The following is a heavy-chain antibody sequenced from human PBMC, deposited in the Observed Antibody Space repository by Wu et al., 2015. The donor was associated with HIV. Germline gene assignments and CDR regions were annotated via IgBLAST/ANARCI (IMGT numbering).Heavy chain of an antibody. CDR1: GDGFTSYA. Sequence: QAQLVQSGAEVKKPGSSVKVACKASGDGFTSYAVSWVRQAPGQGLEWMGGINPLFGTTKHVQRFQDRVTFSTDESKNTVYMELSSLRNEDTAVYYCARNTDSVATSLYSLGVWGQGTTVTVSS. D-gene: IGHD5-12*01. CDR2: INPLFGTT. V-gene: IGHV1-69*05. J-gene: IGHJ6*02. CDR3: ARNTDSVATSLYSLGV.